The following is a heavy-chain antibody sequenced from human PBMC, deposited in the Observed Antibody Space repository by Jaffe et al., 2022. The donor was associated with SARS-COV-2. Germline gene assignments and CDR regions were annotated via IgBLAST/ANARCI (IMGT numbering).Heavy chain of an antibody. CDR1: GVSITSYY. J-gene: IGHJ4*02. CDR3: AKSRAYGGDSDY. CDR2: ILNPGKT. Sequence: QVHLQESGPGLVKPSGTLSLTCTVSGVSITSYYWNWVRQPPGQGLEWMGFILNPGKTNYNPSLKGRVSISADTSKNQFTLNLTSVTAADTAVYYCAKSRAYGGDSDYWGQGILVTVSS. V-gene: IGHV4-4*09. D-gene: IGHD2-21*01.